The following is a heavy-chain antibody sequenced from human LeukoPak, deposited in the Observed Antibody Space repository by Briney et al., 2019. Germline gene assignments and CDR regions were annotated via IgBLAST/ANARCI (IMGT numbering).Heavy chain of an antibody. J-gene: IGHJ4*02. D-gene: IGHD6-19*01. V-gene: IGHV4-4*07. Sequence: TSETLSLTCSASGGSISSNFWSWIRQPAGKGLEWIGRIYTSGITNYNPSLKSRVTMSVDTSKKQFSLSLSSVTAADTAVYYCAREHVGYSSGWHDLDFWGQGALVTVSS. CDR2: IYTSGIT. CDR1: GGSISSNF. CDR3: AREHVGYSSGWHDLDF.